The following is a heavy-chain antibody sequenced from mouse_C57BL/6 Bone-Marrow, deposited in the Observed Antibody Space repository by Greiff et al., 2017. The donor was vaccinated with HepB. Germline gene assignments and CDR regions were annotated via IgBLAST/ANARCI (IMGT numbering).Heavy chain of an antibody. J-gene: IGHJ4*01. D-gene: IGHD1-1*01. Sequence: QVQLQQSGAELARPGASVKLSCKASGYTFTSYGISWVKQRTGQGLEWIGEIYPRSGNTYYNEKFKGKATLTADKSSSTAYMELRSLTSEDSAVYFCARKITTVVADYYAMDYWGQGTSVTVSS. CDR3: ARKITTVVADYYAMDY. CDR1: GYTFTSYG. V-gene: IGHV1-81*01. CDR2: IYPRSGNT.